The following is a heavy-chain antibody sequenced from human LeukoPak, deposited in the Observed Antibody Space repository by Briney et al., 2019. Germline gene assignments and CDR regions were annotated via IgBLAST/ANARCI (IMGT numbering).Heavy chain of an antibody. V-gene: IGHV3-74*01. CDR3: VRDWGYDSSGYWQKYFDT. J-gene: IGHJ4*02. D-gene: IGHD3-22*01. Sequence: GGSLRLSCAASGFTFSSYWMHWVRQAPGKGLVWVSRINSDGSSTSYADSVKGRFTISRDNAKNTLYLQMNSLRAEDTAVYYCVRDWGYDSSGYWQKYFDTWGQGTLVTVSS. CDR1: GFTFSSYW. CDR2: INSDGSST.